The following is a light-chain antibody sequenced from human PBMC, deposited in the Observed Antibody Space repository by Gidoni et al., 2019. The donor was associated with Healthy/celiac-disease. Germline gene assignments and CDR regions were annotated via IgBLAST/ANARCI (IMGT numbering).Light chain of an antibody. CDR3: QQYDNLPRT. CDR1: QDISNY. V-gene: IGKV1-33*01. Sequence: DIQMTQSPSSLSASVGDRVTITCQASQDISNYLNWYQQNPGKATKLLIYDASNLETGVPSRFSGSGSGTDFTFTISSLQPEDIATYYCQQYDNLPRTFGQGTKVEIK. J-gene: IGKJ1*01. CDR2: DAS.